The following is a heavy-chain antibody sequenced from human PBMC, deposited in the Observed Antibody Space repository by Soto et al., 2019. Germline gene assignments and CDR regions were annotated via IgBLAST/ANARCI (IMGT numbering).Heavy chain of an antibody. Sequence: GSLSISCAASGFTFISYWMSWVRQAPGKGLEWVANIKQDGSEKYYVDSVKGRFTISRDNSKNSLYLQMNSLRAEDTAVYYCASLGQWLVSYYFDYWGQGTLVTVSS. CDR3: ASLGQWLVSYYFDY. CDR1: GFTFISYW. J-gene: IGHJ4*02. V-gene: IGHV3-7*05. CDR2: IKQDGSEK. D-gene: IGHD6-19*01.